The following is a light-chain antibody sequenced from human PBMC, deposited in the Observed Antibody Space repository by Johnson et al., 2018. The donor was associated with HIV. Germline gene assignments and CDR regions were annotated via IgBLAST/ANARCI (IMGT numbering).Light chain of an antibody. CDR2: DNN. J-gene: IGLJ1*01. CDR1: DSDIGNNY. V-gene: IGLV1-51*01. Sequence: HSVLTQPPSVSAAPGQKVTISCFGSDSDIGNNYVSWYQQLPGTAPKLLIYDNNKRPSGIPDRFSGSKSGTSATLGITGLQTGDEADYYCGTWDSSLSVYVFGTGTKVSVL. CDR3: GTWDSSLSVYV.